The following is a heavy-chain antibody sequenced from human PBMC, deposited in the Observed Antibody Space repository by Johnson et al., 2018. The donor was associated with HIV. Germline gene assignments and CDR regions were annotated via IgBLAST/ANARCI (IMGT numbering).Heavy chain of an antibody. J-gene: IGHJ3*02. D-gene: IGHD1-26*01. CDR2: ISPSGTTV. Sequence: QVQLVESGGGLVKPGGSLRLSCEASGFRFSDHYMRWIRQAPGKGLEWISYISPSGTTVYYADSVKGRFNISRDNAKKSLYVQMKSMRAADTALYYCARVGSDAFDIWGQGTMVTVSS. CDR3: ARVGSDAFDI. V-gene: IGHV3-11*04. CDR1: GFRFSDHY.